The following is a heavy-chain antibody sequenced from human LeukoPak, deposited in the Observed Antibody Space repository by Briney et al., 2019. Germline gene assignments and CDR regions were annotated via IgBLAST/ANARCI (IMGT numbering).Heavy chain of an antibody. Sequence: PGGSLRLSCAASGFTVSSNYMSWVRQAPGKGLEWVSVIYSGGSTYYADSVKGRFTISRDNSKNTLYLQMNSLRAEDTAVYCCARGYDYVWGSYRSDYWGQGTLVTVSS. D-gene: IGHD3-16*02. CDR1: GFTVSSNY. CDR2: IYSGGST. CDR3: ARGYDYVWGSYRSDY. V-gene: IGHV3-66*01. J-gene: IGHJ4*02.